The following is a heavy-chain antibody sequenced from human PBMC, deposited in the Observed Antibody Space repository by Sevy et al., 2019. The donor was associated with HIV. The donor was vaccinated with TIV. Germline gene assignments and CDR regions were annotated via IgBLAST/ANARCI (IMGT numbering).Heavy chain of an antibody. CDR3: AREFTGTTTDWFDP. D-gene: IGHD3-10*01. J-gene: IGHJ5*02. CDR1: GVSITSSLYY. CDR2: IYVSDST. Sequence: SETLSLTCTVSGVSITSSLYYWSWIRQPAGKGPEWIGRIYVSDSTNYNPSPKSRVTISIDTSKNQFSLKLTSVTAADTAVYYCAREFTGTTTDWFDPCGQGILVTVSS. V-gene: IGHV4-61*02.